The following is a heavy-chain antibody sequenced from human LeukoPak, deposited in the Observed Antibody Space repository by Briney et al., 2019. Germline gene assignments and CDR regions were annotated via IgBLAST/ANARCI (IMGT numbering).Heavy chain of an antibody. D-gene: IGHD4-11*01. CDR2: ISGSGGST. CDR3: AKDSPIYTKIARPVDY. J-gene: IGHJ4*02. CDR1: GFTFSSYG. Sequence: GTLRLSCAASGFTFSSYGMSWVRQAPGKGLEWVSAISGSGGSTYYADSVKGRFTISRDNSKNTLYLQMNSLRAEDTAVYYCAKDSPIYTKIARPVDYWGQGTLVTVSS. V-gene: IGHV3-23*01.